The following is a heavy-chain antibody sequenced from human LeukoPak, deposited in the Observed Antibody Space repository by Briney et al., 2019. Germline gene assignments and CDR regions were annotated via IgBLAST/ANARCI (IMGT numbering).Heavy chain of an antibody. Sequence: GASVKVSCKASGYTFTGYYMHWVRQAPGQGLEWMGWINPNSGGTNYAQKFQGRVTMTRDTSISTAYMELSSLRSEDPAVYYCARDEGIAAAGTIVAGLDYWGKGTLVTVSS. V-gene: IGHV1-2*02. CDR2: INPNSGGT. J-gene: IGHJ4*02. D-gene: IGHD6-13*01. CDR1: GYTFTGYY. CDR3: ARDEGIAAAGTIVAGLDY.